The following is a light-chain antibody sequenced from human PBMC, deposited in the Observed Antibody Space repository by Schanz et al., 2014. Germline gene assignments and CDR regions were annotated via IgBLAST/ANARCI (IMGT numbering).Light chain of an antibody. CDR1: SSDVGAYNY. J-gene: IGLJ2*01. CDR3: CSYAGDTPHVA. Sequence: QSALTQPASVSGSPGQSITIPCTGTSSDVGAYNYVSWYQHHPGKAPKLMIFDVSHRPSGVSNRFSGSKSGKTASLTISGLQTEDEADYYCCSYAGDTPHVALGGGTKLTVL. V-gene: IGLV2-14*03. CDR2: DVS.